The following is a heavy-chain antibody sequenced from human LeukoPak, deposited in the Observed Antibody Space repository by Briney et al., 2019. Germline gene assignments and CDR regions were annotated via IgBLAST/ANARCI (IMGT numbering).Heavy chain of an antibody. V-gene: IGHV3-74*01. CDR1: GFTFSSYW. CDR2: INSDGSST. CDR3: ASGFGESRGYYYYYMDV. D-gene: IGHD3-10*01. Sequence: GGSLRLSXAASGFTFSSYWMHWVRQAPGKGLVWVSRINSDGSSTNYADSVKGRFTISRDNAKNTLYLQMNSLRAEDTAVYYCASGFGESRGYYYYYMDVWGKGTTVTVSS. J-gene: IGHJ6*03.